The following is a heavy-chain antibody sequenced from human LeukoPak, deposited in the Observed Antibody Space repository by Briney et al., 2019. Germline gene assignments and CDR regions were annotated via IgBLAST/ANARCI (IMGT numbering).Heavy chain of an antibody. J-gene: IGHJ6*03. Sequence: ASVKVSCKASGYTFTCYYMHWVRQAPGQGLEWMGWINPNSGDTNYAQKFQGRVTVTRDTSISTAYMELSGLTSDDTAVYYCARTALQFGDYFYYMDVWGTGTTVTVSS. D-gene: IGHD3-10*01. CDR1: GYTFTCYY. V-gene: IGHV1-2*02. CDR3: ARTALQFGDYFYYMDV. CDR2: INPNSGDT.